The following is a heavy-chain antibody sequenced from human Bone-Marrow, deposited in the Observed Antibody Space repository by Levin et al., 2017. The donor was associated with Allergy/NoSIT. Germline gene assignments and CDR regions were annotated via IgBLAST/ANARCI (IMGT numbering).Heavy chain of an antibody. D-gene: IGHD3-22*01. CDR3: AKDVECYYGSTGYYTC. J-gene: IGHJ4*02. V-gene: IGHV3-9*01. Sequence: GGSLRLSCAASGFNFDHYAMHWVRQAPGKGLDWVSGISWNSGSIGYEDSVKGRFTMSRDNAKNSLYLQMNSLRPEDTAFYYCAKDVECYYGSTGYYTCWGQGALVTGTS. CDR1: GFNFDHYA. CDR2: ISWNSGSI.